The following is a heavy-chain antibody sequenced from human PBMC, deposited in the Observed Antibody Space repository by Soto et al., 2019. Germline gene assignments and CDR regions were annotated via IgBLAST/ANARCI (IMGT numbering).Heavy chain of an antibody. V-gene: IGHV1-58*01. CDR2: IVVGSGNT. CDR3: AAGLVLWFGEFPDYYYYGMDV. Sequence: SVKVSCKASGFTFTSSAVQWVRQARGQRLEWIGWIVVGSGNTNYAQKFQERVTITRDMSTSTAYMELSSLRSEDTAVYYCAAGLVLWFGEFPDYYYYGMDVWGQGTTVTVSS. D-gene: IGHD3-10*01. CDR1: GFTFTSSA. J-gene: IGHJ6*02.